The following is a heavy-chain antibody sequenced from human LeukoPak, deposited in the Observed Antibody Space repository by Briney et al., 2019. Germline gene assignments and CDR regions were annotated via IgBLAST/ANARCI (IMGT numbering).Heavy chain of an antibody. J-gene: IGHJ4*02. CDR2: ISGSGGST. V-gene: IGHV3-23*01. D-gene: IGHD6-19*01. Sequence: GGSLRLSCAASGFTFSSYAMSWVRQAPGKGLEWVSAISGSGGSTYYADSVKGRFTIFSDNSKNTLYLQMNSLRAEDTAVYYCAKVDSGWSDYWGQGTLVTVSS. CDR3: AKVDSGWSDY. CDR1: GFTFSSYA.